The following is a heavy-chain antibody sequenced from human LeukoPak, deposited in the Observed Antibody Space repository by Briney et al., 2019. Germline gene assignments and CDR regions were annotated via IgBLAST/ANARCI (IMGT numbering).Heavy chain of an antibody. Sequence: KAGEALKISWKGSGYSFTSYWIGWVRQMPGKGLELMGIIYPGESATRYRPSFQGQVNISAAKSISTACLQWSRPKASDTAMYYCASVSAETPPIYWGQGTMVTVSS. CDR3: ASVSAETPPIY. D-gene: IGHD2-15*01. CDR2: IYPGESAT. J-gene: IGHJ4*02. CDR1: GYSFTSYW. V-gene: IGHV5-51*01.